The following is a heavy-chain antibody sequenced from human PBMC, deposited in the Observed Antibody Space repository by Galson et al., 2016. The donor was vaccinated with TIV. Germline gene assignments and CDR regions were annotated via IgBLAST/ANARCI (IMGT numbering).Heavy chain of an antibody. CDR2: FSSTGAYI. D-gene: IGHD5-24*01. J-gene: IGHJ4*02. V-gene: IGHV3-21*01. CDR1: GFTFSSYT. Sequence: SLRLSCAASGFTFSSYTMNWLRQVPGKGLEWVSSFSSTGAYIYYADSVKGRFTISRDNAENSLYLQMNSLRAEDTAVYYCARVRDGYNYHFDSWGQGTRVTVSS. CDR3: ARVRDGYNYHFDS.